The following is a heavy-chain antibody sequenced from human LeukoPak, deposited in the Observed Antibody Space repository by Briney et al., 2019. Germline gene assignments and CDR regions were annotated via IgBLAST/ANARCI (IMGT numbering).Heavy chain of an antibody. J-gene: IGHJ4*02. D-gene: IGHD7-27*01. CDR2: MNPNSGNT. V-gene: IGHV1-8*01. CDR1: GYTFTSYD. Sequence: GPVKVSCKASGYTFTSYDINWVRQATGQQLEWMGWMNPNSGNTGYAQKFQGRVTMTRHASISTAYMELSSLRSEDTAVYYCARGPPNWGFDYWGQGTLVTVSS. CDR3: ARGPPNWGFDY.